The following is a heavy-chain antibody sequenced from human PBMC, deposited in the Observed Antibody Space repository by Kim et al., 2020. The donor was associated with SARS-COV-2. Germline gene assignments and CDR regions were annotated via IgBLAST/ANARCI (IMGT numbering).Heavy chain of an antibody. V-gene: IGHV1-69*13. D-gene: IGHD3-10*01. CDR3: ARDLVRFGELPSS. CDR2: IIPIFGTA. J-gene: IGHJ4*02. CDR1: GGTFSSYA. Sequence: SVKVSCKASGGTFSSYAISWVRQAPGQGLEWMGGIIPIFGTANYAQKFQGRVTITADESTSTAYMELSSLRSEDTAVYYCARDLVRFGELPSSWGQGTLVTVSS.